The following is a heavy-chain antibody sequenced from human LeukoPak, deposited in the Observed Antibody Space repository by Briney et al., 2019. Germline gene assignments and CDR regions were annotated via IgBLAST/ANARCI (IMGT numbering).Heavy chain of an antibody. D-gene: IGHD6-13*01. CDR1: GGSISSSSYY. V-gene: IGHV4-39*01. Sequence: SETLSLTCTVSGGSISSSSYYWGWIRQPPGKGLEWIGSIYYSGSTYYNPSLKSRVTISVDTSKNQFSLKLSSVTAADTAVYYCARVYSSSWYWYFDLWGRGTLVTVSS. J-gene: IGHJ2*01. CDR3: ARVYSSSWYWYFDL. CDR2: IYYSGST.